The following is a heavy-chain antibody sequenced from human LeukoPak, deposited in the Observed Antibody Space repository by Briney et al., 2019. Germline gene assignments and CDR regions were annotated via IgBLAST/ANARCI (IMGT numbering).Heavy chain of an antibody. CDR2: ISAYNGNT. D-gene: IGHD2-15*01. CDR1: GYTFTSYG. Sequence: GASVKVSCKASGYTFTSYGISWVGQAPGQGLEWMGWISAYNGNTNYAQKLQGRVPMTTDTSTSTAYMELRSLRSDDTAVYYCARDFFHGHCGGLSCFLLDYWGQGSLVTVSS. J-gene: IGHJ4*02. CDR3: ARDFFHGHCGGLSCFLLDY. V-gene: IGHV1-18*01.